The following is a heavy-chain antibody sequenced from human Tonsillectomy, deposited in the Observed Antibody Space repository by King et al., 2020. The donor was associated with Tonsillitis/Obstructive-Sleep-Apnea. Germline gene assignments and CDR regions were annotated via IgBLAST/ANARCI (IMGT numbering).Heavy chain of an antibody. CDR2: IYWDDDK. D-gene: IGHD3-3*01. V-gene: IGHV2-5*02. Sequence: TLQESGPALVKPPQTLTLTCTFSGFSLSTGGVGVGWIRQPPGKALEWLALIYWDDDKHYSPSLKSRLTITKDTSKHQVVLTMTNMDPVDTATYYCARGSYDFDAFDIWGQGTMVTVSS. J-gene: IGHJ3*02. CDR3: ARGSYDFDAFDI. CDR1: GFSLSTGGVG.